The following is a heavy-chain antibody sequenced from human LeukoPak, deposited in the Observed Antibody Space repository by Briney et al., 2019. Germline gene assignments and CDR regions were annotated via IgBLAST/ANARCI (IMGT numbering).Heavy chain of an antibody. CDR1: GYHFTSYW. J-gene: IGHJ3*02. D-gene: IGHD1-26*01. Sequence: GASLQISCKGSGYHFTSYWIGWVRPLPGKGLEWMGIIYPGDSDTRYSPSFQGQVTISADKSISTAYLQWSSLKASDTAMYYCARLQVREAPDAFDIWGQGTMVTVSS. V-gene: IGHV5-51*01. CDR2: IYPGDSDT. CDR3: ARLQVREAPDAFDI.